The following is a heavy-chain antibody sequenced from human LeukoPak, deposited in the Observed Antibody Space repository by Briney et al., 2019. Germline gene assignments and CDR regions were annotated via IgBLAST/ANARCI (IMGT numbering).Heavy chain of an antibody. CDR3: ARGALGECDY. D-gene: IGHD3-10*01. J-gene: IGHJ4*02. CDR1: GGSVSSGSYY. V-gene: IGHV4-61*01. CDR2: IYYSGST. Sequence: SETLSLTCTVSGGSVSSGSYYWTWIRQPPGKGLEWIGYIYYSGSTNYNPSLKGRVTISVDTSKNQFSLKLSSVTAADTAVYYCARGALGECDYWGQGTLVTVSS.